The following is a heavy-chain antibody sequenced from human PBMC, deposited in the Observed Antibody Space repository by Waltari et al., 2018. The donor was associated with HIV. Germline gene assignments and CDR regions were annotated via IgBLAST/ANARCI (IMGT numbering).Heavy chain of an antibody. CDR1: GYNFPGSY. V-gene: IGHV1-2*02. CDR2: INPNSGNT. D-gene: IGHD1-26*01. CDR3: ARDGVGDAAFDY. J-gene: IGHJ4*02. Sequence: QVQLLQSGPEVRKPGASVTVSCRASGYNFPGSYMHCVRQAPGQGLEWMGWINPNSGNTHLAQKFKGKVTMTRVTSIRTAYLEMRRLKSDDTAIYYCARDGVGDAAFDYWGQGTLVTVS.